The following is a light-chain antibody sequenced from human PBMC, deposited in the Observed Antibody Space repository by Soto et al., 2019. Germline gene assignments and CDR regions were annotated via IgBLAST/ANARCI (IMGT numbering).Light chain of an antibody. CDR3: QQRSDWPAS. J-gene: IGKJ3*01. V-gene: IGKV3-11*01. CDR1: QSVSNY. Sequence: EIVLTQSPATLSLSPGERATLSCRASQSVSNYLAWYQQKPGKAPRLLIYDVSKRATCITDRFSGSGSGTDFTLTVSSLEPEDVAVYYCQQRSDWPASFGPGTKVDIK. CDR2: DVS.